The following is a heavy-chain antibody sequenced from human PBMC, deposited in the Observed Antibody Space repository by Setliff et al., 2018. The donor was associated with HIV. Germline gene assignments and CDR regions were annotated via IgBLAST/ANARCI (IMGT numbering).Heavy chain of an antibody. V-gene: IGHV4-39*07. J-gene: IGHJ4*02. CDR2: IYYSGST. CDR1: GASIRTGRYY. CDR3: ASFFVTTVTNQDY. D-gene: IGHD4-17*01. Sequence: PSETLSLACTVSGASIRTGRYYWSWIRQPPGKGLEWIGSIYYSGSTYYNPSLKSRVTISLDTSNNQFSLKLTSVTAADTAMYYCASFFVTTVTNQDYWGQGTPVTVSS.